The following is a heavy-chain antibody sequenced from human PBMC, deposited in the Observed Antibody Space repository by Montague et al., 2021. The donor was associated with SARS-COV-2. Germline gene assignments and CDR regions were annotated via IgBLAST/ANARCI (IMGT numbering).Heavy chain of an antibody. V-gene: IGHV4-39*07. CDR1: GGSISSSSYY. CDR3: ARMRFFDWPPHYYMDV. J-gene: IGHJ6*03. D-gene: IGHD3-9*01. CDR2: INHSGST. Sequence: SETLSLTCTVSGGSISSSSYYWGRLRQPPGKGLEWFGEINHSGSTNYTLSLKSRVTISVDTSKNQVSLKLSTATAADTAVYYCARMRFFDWPPHYYMDVWGKGTTVTVSS.